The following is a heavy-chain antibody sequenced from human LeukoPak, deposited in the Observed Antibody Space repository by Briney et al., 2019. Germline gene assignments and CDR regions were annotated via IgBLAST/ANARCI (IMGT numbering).Heavy chain of an antibody. V-gene: IGHV4-39*01. Sequence: SETLSLTCTISGGSISSGGYYWSRIRQHPGKGLEWIGYIYYSGSTYYNPSLKSRVTISVDTSKNQFSLKLSSVTAADTAVYYCARLDYGDYDSDYWGQGTLVTVSS. CDR1: GGSISSGGYY. CDR3: ARLDYGDYDSDY. J-gene: IGHJ4*02. CDR2: IYYSGST. D-gene: IGHD4-17*01.